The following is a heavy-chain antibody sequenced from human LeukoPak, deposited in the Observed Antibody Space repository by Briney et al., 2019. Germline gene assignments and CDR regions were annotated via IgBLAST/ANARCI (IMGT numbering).Heavy chain of an antibody. CDR1: GFTFGDYA. D-gene: IGHD2-2*01. CDR3: TRLADCSSTSCPYYYYYMDV. V-gene: IGHV3-49*04. Sequence: GGSLRLSCTASGFTFGDYAMSWVRQAPGKGLEWVGFIRSKAYGGTTEYAASVKGRFTISRDDSKSIAYLQMNSLKTEDTAVYYYTRLADCSSTSCPYYYYYMDVWGKGTTVTVSS. CDR2: IRSKAYGGTT. J-gene: IGHJ6*03.